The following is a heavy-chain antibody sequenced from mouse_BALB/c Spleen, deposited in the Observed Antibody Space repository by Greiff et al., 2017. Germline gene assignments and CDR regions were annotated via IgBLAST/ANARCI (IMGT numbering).Heavy chain of an antibody. CDR3: ARPYGSSPYWYFDV. CDR1: GFTFSSFG. J-gene: IGHJ1*01. V-gene: IGHV5-17*02. D-gene: IGHD1-1*01. CDR2: ISSGSSTI. Sequence: EVMLVESGGGLVQPGGSRKLSCAASGFTFSSFGMHWVRQAPEKGLEWVAYISSGSSTIYYADTVKGRFTISRDNPKNTLFLQMTSLRSEYTAMYYCARPYGSSPYWYFDVWGAGTTVTVSS.